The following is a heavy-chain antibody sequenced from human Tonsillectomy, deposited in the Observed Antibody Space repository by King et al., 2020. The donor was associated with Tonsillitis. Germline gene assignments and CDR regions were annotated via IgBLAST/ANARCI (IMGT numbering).Heavy chain of an antibody. D-gene: IGHD1-26*01. J-gene: IGHJ6*02. CDR3: AQGGRWEDSCYYVMDV. V-gene: IGHV3-23*04. Sequence: VQLVESGGGLVQPGGSLRLSCAASGFTFSGYAMTWVRQAPGKGLEWVSAINSDGGRTSYADSVKGRFTISRDNSKNTLYLQMNSQRAEGTAVYYCAQGGRWEDSCYYVMDVWGQGTTVTVSS. CDR2: INSDGGRT. CDR1: GFTFSGYA.